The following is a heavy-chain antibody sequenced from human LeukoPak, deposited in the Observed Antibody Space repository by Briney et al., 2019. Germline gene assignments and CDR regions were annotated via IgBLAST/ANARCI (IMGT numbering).Heavy chain of an antibody. CDR2: IKKDGSEK. Sequence: GGSLTLSCEASGFSLNTYWMAWVRQAPGKGLEGVANIKKDGSEKHYVDSVKGRFTISRDNAKNSLYLQMSGLRAEDSAVYYCARDSHYYDSSAYYDTFDIWGQGTTVTVSS. D-gene: IGHD3-22*01. CDR1: GFSLNTYW. V-gene: IGHV3-7*01. J-gene: IGHJ3*02. CDR3: ARDSHYYDSSAYYDTFDI.